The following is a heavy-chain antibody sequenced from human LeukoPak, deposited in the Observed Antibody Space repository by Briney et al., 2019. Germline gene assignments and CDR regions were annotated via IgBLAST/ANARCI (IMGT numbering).Heavy chain of an antibody. CDR1: GFTFSSYA. CDR2: ISGSGGST. V-gene: IGHV3-23*01. Sequence: QAGGSLRLSCAASGFTFSSYAMSWVRQAPGKGLEWVSAISGSGGSTYYADSVKGRFTISRDNSKNTLYLQMNSLRAEDTAVYYCAAIDRVYYYYGMDVWGQGTTVTVSS. CDR3: AAIDRVYYYYGMDV. D-gene: IGHD3-22*01. J-gene: IGHJ6*02.